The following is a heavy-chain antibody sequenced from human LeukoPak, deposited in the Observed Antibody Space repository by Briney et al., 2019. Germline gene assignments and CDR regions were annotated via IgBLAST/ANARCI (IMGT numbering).Heavy chain of an antibody. J-gene: IGHJ4*02. V-gene: IGHV3-23*01. CDR1: GFTFSNYA. CDR2: ITASGSST. CDR3: ARNYATLGVVTIFDY. Sequence: PGGSLRLSCAASGFTFSNYAMSWVRQAPGEGLEWVSSITASGSSTYYADSVKGRFTISRDNSKNTLYLQMSSLRAEDTALYYCARNYATLGVVTIFDYWGQGALVTVSS. D-gene: IGHD3-22*01.